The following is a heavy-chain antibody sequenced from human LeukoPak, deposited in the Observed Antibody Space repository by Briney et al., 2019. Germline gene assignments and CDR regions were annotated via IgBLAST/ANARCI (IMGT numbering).Heavy chain of an antibody. CDR3: VTVEREYFDTSGYYNY. CDR2: ISPYNGRT. J-gene: IGHJ4*02. CDR1: GYIFTTYG. D-gene: IGHD3-22*01. Sequence: ASVTVSCKSSGYIFTTYGITWVRQAPGQGLEWMGWISPYNGRTNYAQKLQGRVTMTTDTSTSTAYMELRSLRSDDTAVYYCVTVEREYFDTSGYYNYWGQGTLVTVAS. V-gene: IGHV1-18*01.